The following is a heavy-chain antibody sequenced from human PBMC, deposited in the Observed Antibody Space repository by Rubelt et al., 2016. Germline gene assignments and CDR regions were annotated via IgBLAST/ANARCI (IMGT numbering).Heavy chain of an antibody. D-gene: IGHD2-15*01. V-gene: IGHV3-7*01. CDR3: ARLWCRGGTCDSMFDC. J-gene: IGHJ4*02. CDR2: IKQDASEK. Sequence: EVQLVESGGDLVQPGGSLRLSCAVSGFTFSNYWMNWVRQAPGKGLEWVANIKQDASEKYYVDSVKGRFTISRDNAKNSVFLQMNSLGAEETAVYYWARLWCRGGTCDSMFDCWGQGTLVTVSS. CDR1: GFTFSNYW.